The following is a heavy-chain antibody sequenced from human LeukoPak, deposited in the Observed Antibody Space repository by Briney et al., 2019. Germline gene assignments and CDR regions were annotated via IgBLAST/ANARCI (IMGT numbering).Heavy chain of an antibody. CDR2: IYYSGST. Sequence: SETLSLTCTVSGGSISSSSYYWSWIRQPPGKGLEWIGYIYYSGSTNYNPSLKSRVTISVDTSKNQFSLKLSSVTAADTAVYYCARRKDPYYDFWSGWFDYWGQGTLVTVSS. D-gene: IGHD3-3*01. V-gene: IGHV4-61*05. J-gene: IGHJ4*02. CDR3: ARRKDPYYDFWSGWFDY. CDR1: GGSISSSSYY.